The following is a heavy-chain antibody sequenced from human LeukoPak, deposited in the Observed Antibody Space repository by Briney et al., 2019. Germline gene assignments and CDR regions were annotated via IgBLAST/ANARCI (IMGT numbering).Heavy chain of an antibody. V-gene: IGHV3-74*01. CDR3: VSFYETN. CDR2: VNSDGSWT. CDR1: GNYW. J-gene: IGHJ4*02. Sequence: GGSLRLSCAASGNYWTHWVRQAPGKGLVWVSHVNSDGSWTSHADSVKGRFTISKDNAKNTVYLQMNNLRTEDTAVYYCVSFYETNWGRGTLVTVSS. D-gene: IGHD2-2*01.